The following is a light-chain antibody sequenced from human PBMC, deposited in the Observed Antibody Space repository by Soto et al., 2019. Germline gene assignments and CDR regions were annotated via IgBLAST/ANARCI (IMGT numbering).Light chain of an antibody. J-gene: IGKJ1*01. CDR3: QKYRDLPQT. Sequence: EIALTQSPGTLSLSPGETATLSCRPSQTVRNNYLAWYQQKPGQAPRLLIYNSSTRPTAIPDRFSGSGSGTDLRRTISRLEPEDFALYFCQKYRDLPQTFGQGTRVEIK. CDR1: QTVRNNY. V-gene: IGKV3-20*01. CDR2: NSS.